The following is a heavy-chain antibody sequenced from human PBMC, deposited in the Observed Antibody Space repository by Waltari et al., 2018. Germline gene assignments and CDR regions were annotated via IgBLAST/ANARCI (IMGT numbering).Heavy chain of an antibody. CDR3: ARPTYGSGSYYY. Sequence: QVQLQESGPGLVKPSETLYLTCAVSGYSISSGYYWGWIRQPPGKALEWIGSISHSGSTYYNPSLKSRVTISRDTSKNQFSLKLSSVTAADTAVYYCARPTYGSGSYYYWGQGTLVTVSS. CDR1: GYSISSGYY. J-gene: IGHJ4*02. CDR2: ISHSGST. D-gene: IGHD3-10*01. V-gene: IGHV4-38-2*01.